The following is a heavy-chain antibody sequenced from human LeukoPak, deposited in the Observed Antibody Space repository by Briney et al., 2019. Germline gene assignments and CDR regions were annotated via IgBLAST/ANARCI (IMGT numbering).Heavy chain of an antibody. J-gene: IGHJ4*02. V-gene: IGHV4-39*01. Sequence: SETLSLTCTVSGVSISSSYSYWGWIRQPPGMGLEWIGSIYYTGNTYYNASLKSQVSISIDTSKNQFSLKLTSVTAADTGVYYCARQTGSGLFILPGGQGTLVTVSS. CDR1: GVSISSSYSY. CDR2: IYYTGNT. CDR3: ARQTGSGLFILP. D-gene: IGHD3/OR15-3a*01.